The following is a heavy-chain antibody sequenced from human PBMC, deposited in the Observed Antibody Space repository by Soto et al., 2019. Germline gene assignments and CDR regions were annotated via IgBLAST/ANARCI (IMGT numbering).Heavy chain of an antibody. Sequence: QVQLVESGGGVVQPGRSLRLSCAASGFTFSSYGMHWVRQAPGKGLEWVAVIWYDGSNKYYADSVKGRFTISRDNSKNTLYLQMNSLRAEDTAVYYCASSRDGYYYYYGMDVWGQGTTVTVSS. CDR3: ASSRDGYYYYYGMDV. J-gene: IGHJ6*02. CDR1: GFTFSSYG. V-gene: IGHV3-33*01. D-gene: IGHD2-21*01. CDR2: IWYDGSNK.